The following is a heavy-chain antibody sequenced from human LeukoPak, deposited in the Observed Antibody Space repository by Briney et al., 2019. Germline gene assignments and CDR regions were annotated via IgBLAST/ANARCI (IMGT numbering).Heavy chain of an antibody. CDR2: ISPTGSTT. D-gene: IGHD6-6*01. CDR1: GFIFRNDW. J-gene: IGHJ4*02. Sequence: GGSLRLSCVGSGFIFRNDWMHWVRQLPGKGLVWVSRISPTGSTTSYADSVKGRFTVSRDNAKNTLYLQVNNLRAEDTAVYYCARGPNSNWSGLDFWGQGTLLTVSS. CDR3: ARGPNSNWSGLDF. V-gene: IGHV3-74*01.